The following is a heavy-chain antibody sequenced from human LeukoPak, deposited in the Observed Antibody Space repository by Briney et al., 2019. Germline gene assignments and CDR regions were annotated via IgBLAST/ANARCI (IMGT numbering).Heavy chain of an antibody. Sequence: PSETLSLTCIVSGGSISSSIYYWAWVRQPPGKGLGWIGTVFYNGATQYSPSLRSRVTISIDTSTNQFSLKLTSVTAADTALYYCARGRYYYDSSGYYYWGQGTLVTVSS. D-gene: IGHD3-22*01. J-gene: IGHJ4*02. CDR1: GGSISSSIYY. CDR2: VFYNGAT. V-gene: IGHV4-39*07. CDR3: ARGRYYYDSSGYYY.